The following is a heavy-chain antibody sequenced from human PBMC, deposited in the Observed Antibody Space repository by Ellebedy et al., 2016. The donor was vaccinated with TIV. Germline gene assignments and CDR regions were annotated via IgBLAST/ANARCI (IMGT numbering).Heavy chain of an antibody. CDR2: IYYSGST. J-gene: IGHJ5*02. D-gene: IGHD2-2*01. V-gene: IGHV4-61*01. CDR3: ARLCGRVWFDP. CDR1: GGSVSSGSYY. Sequence: SETLSLTXTVSGGSVSSGSYYWSWIRQPPGKGLEWIGYIYYSGSTNYNPSLKSRVTISVDTSKNQFSLKLSSVTAADTAVYYCARLCGRVWFDPWGQGTLVTVSS.